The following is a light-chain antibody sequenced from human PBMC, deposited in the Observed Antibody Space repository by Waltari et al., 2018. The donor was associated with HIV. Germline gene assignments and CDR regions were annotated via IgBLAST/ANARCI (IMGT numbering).Light chain of an antibody. CDR2: SNT. CDR1: SPNIGRKT. J-gene: IGLJ3*02. V-gene: IGLV1-44*01. Sequence: QSVLTKPPPAPGTPGPRATISCSGSSPNIGRKTINWYQPPPGTAPKRLIYSNTQRPSGVPDRFSGSKSGTSASLAISGLQSEDEADYYCAACDDSLAWVFGGGTKLTVL. CDR3: AACDDSLAWV.